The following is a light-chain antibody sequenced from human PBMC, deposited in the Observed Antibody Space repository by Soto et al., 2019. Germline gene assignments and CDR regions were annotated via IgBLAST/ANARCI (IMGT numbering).Light chain of an antibody. J-gene: IGKJ1*01. CDR3: QQYNSYSPWT. Sequence: DIQMTQSPSTLSASVGDRVTITCRASQSISSWLAWYQQKPGKAPKLLIYDASSLESGVPSRFSGRGSGTEVTLTISSQQPDDVATYYCQQYNSYSPWTFGRGTKVEIK. V-gene: IGKV1-5*01. CDR1: QSISSW. CDR2: DAS.